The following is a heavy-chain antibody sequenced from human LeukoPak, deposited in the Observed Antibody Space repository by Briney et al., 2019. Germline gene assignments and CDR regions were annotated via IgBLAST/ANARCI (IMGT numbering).Heavy chain of an antibody. CDR2: IYSDGNT. Sequence: GGSLRLSCAASGLTVSSNYMNWVPRAPGKGLEWVSVIYSDGNTYYADSVKGRFTISRDNSKNTLYLQMNSLRAEDTAVYYCAGAQGISARWWGQGTLVTVSS. V-gene: IGHV3-53*01. CDR3: AGAQGISARW. D-gene: IGHD6-6*01. CDR1: GLTVSSNY. J-gene: IGHJ4*02.